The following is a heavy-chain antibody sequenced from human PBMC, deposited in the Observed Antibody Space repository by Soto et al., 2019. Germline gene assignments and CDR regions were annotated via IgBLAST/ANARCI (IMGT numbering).Heavy chain of an antibody. Sequence: GASVKVSCKASGYTFTSYYMHWVRQAPGQGLEWMGIINPSGGSTSYAQKFQGRVTMTRDMSTSTVYMELSSLRSEDTAVYYCATFAMDPRVDYWGQGTLVTVSS. CDR2: INPSGGST. J-gene: IGHJ4*02. CDR1: GYTFTSYY. D-gene: IGHD2-2*01. V-gene: IGHV1-46*01. CDR3: ATFAMDPRVDY.